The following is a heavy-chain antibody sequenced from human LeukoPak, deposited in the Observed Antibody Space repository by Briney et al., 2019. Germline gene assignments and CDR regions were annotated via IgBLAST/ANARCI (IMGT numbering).Heavy chain of an antibody. V-gene: IGHV1-46*01. J-gene: IGHJ4*02. D-gene: IGHD1-14*01. Sequence: GASVKVSCKASGYTFTGYYMHWVRQAPGQGLEWMGIINPSGGSTSYAQKFQGRVTMTEDTSTDTAYMELSSLRSEDTAVYYCATAIRVLEALSLDYWGQGTLVTVSS. CDR1: GYTFTGYY. CDR2: INPSGGST. CDR3: ATAIRVLEALSLDY.